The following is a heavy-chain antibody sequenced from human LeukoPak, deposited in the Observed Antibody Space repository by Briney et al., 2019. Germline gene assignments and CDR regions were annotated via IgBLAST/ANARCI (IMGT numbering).Heavy chain of an antibody. J-gene: IGHJ4*02. D-gene: IGHD4-23*01. CDR3: ARRAGGYSHPYDY. CDR1: GFTVSGNY. CDR2: ICSGGTT. V-gene: IGHV3-53*01. Sequence: GESLRLSCAVSGFTVSGNYMSWVRQAPGKGLEWVSLICSGGTTYYADSVKGRFTISRDNSKNTLYLQMNSLRAEDTAVYYCARRAGGYSHPYDYWGQGILVTVSS.